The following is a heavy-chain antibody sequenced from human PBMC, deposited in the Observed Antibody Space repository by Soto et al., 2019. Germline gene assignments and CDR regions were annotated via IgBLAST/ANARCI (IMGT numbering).Heavy chain of an antibody. J-gene: IGHJ6*02. CDR2: IYHSGST. CDR3: ARHKLGAMGLFYYYVMDV. Sequence: SETLSLTCAVSGGSISSSNWWSWVRQPPGKGLEWIGEIYHSGSTNYNPSLKSRVTISVDKPKNQFSLKLSSVTAADTAVYYCARHKLGAMGLFYYYVMDVWGQGTTVTVSS. D-gene: IGHD2-2*01. V-gene: IGHV4-4*02. CDR1: GGSISSSNW.